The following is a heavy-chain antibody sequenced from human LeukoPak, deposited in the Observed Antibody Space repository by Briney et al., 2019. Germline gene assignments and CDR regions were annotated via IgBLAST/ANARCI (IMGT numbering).Heavy chain of an antibody. V-gene: IGHV3-30*02. CDR3: AKDYNNGFDY. Sequence: PGGSLRLSRAASGFSFSGYGMHWVRQAPGKGLEWVTFIRYDGSTKSYADSVKGRFTIARDNSKNTLYLQMNSLRAEDTAVYFCAKDYNNGFDYWGQGALVTVSS. D-gene: IGHD1-14*01. CDR1: GFSFSGYG. CDR2: IRYDGSTK. J-gene: IGHJ4*02.